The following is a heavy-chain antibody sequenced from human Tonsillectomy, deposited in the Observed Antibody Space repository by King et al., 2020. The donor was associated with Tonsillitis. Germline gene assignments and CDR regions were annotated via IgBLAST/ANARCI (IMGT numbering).Heavy chain of an antibody. CDR1: GGSFSGYY. J-gene: IGHJ6*02. D-gene: IGHD3-9*01. CDR2: INHSGST. CDR3: VRGLRYFDNYGMDV. Sequence: VQLQQWGAGLLKPSETLSLTCAVYGGSFSGYYWSWIRQPPGKGLEWIGEINHSGSTNYNPSLKSPVTISVDTSKNQFSLKLSSVTAADTAVYYCVRGLRYFDNYGMDVWGQGTTVTVSS. V-gene: IGHV4-34*01.